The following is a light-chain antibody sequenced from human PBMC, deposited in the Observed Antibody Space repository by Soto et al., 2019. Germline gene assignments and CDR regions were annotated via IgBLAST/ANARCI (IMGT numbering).Light chain of an antibody. CDR1: QNVDSTY. CDR2: ATS. Sequence: EIVLTQSPCTLSLSPGETATLFCRASQNVDSTYLAWYQQKPGLPPTLLIYATSTRAAGIPDRFSGSGSGTDFTLTIDRLELEDFAVYYCQQYDFSPPLYTFGQGTKLEI. J-gene: IGKJ2*01. CDR3: QQYDFSPPLYT. V-gene: IGKV3-20*01.